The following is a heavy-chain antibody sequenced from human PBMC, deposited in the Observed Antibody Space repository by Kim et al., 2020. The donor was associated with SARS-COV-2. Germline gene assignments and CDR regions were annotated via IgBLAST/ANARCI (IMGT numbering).Heavy chain of an antibody. CDR1: GFTVSSNY. CDR3: ASTVVTRALGGFDP. Sequence: GGSLRLSCAASGFTVSSNYMSWVRQAPGKGLEWVSVIYSGGSTYYADSVKGRFTISRDNSKNTLYLQMNSLRAEDTAVYYCASTVVTRALGGFDPWGQGTLVTVSS. CDR2: IYSGGST. J-gene: IGHJ5*02. V-gene: IGHV3-66*01. D-gene: IGHD2-21*02.